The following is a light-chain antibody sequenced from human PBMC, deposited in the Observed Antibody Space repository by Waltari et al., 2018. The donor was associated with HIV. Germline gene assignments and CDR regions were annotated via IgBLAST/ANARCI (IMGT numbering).Light chain of an antibody. CDR2: EVN. CDR1: TSDVGAYKY. CDR3: SSYGGSNNVV. V-gene: IGLV2-8*01. Sequence: QSALTKPPSASGSAGQSVTISCTGTTSDVGAYKYVSWYQQHPTEAPKLIIYEVNKRPSGVPDRFSGSKSGNTASLTVSGLQVEDEADYYCSSYGGSNNVVFGGGTKLTVL. J-gene: IGLJ2*01.